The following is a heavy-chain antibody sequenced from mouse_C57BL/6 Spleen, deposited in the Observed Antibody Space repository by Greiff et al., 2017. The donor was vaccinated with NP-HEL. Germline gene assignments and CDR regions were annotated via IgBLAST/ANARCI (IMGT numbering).Heavy chain of an antibody. CDR3: ARKAEGALYFDY. J-gene: IGHJ2*01. Sequence: QVQLHQSGAELARPGASVKMSCKASGYTFTSYTMHWVKQRPGQGLEWIGYINPSSGYTKYNQKFKDKATLTADKSSSTAYMQLSSLTSEDSAVYYCARKAEGALYFDYWGQGTTLTVSS. V-gene: IGHV1-4*01. CDR2: INPSSGYT. CDR1: GYTFTSYT.